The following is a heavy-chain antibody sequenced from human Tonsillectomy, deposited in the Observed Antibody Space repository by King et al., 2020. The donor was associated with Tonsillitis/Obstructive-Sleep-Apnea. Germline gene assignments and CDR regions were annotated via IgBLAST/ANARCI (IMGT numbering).Heavy chain of an antibody. D-gene: IGHD3-10*01. CDR1: GYTFTYFY. V-gene: IGHV1-2*02. CDR3: ARDRDYYASGKYFYGMDV. Sequence: VQLVESGAEVKKPGASVKVSCKAAGYTFTYFYIHWVRQAPGQGLEWMGWINPYSGDTDYAQKFQGRVTMTRHTSISTVYMELSRLRSDDTAVYYCARDRDYYASGKYFYGMDVWGQGTTVTVSS. CDR2: INPYSGDT. J-gene: IGHJ6*02.